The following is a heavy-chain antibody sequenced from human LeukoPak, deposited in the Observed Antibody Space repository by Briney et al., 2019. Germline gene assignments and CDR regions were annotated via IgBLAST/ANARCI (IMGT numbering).Heavy chain of an antibody. J-gene: IGHJ4*02. D-gene: IGHD5-12*01. V-gene: IGHV1-46*01. Sequence: ASVKVSCKASGYTFTSYYMHWVRQAPGQGLEWMGIINPSGGSTSYAQKFQGRVTMTRDTSISTAYMELSRLRSDDTAVYYCASSALGYSGYDQLDYWGQGTLVTVSS. CDR3: ASSALGYSGYDQLDY. CDR1: GYTFTSYY. CDR2: INPSGGST.